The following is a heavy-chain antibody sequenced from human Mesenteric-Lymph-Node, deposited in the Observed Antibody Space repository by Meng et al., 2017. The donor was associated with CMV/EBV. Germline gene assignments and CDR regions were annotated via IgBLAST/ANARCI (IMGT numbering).Heavy chain of an antibody. CDR2: IYYTGST. CDR3: ARPSHYYNSGSSNSEF. V-gene: IGHV4-39*01. Sequence: ESLKISCTVSGGSISSSAYYWGWIRQPPGKGLEWIGSIYYTGSTYYNPSLKSRVTISVDTSKNQFSLKLSSVTAADTAVYYCARPSHYYNSGSSNSEFWGQGILVTVSS. D-gene: IGHD3-10*01. J-gene: IGHJ4*02. CDR1: GGSISSSAYY.